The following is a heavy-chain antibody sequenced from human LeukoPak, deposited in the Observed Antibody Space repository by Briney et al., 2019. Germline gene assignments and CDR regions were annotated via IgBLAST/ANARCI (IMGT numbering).Heavy chain of an antibody. CDR2: ISYDGSNK. CDR1: GFTFGSYA. D-gene: IGHD3-22*01. V-gene: IGHV3-30-3*01. CDR3: ARDMEYYYDSSGIP. J-gene: IGHJ5*02. Sequence: GGSLRLSCAASGFTFGSYAMHWVRQAPGKGLEWVAVISYDGSNKYYVDSVKGRFTISRDNSKNTLYLQMNSLRAEDTAVYYCARDMEYYYDSSGIPWGQGTLVTVSS.